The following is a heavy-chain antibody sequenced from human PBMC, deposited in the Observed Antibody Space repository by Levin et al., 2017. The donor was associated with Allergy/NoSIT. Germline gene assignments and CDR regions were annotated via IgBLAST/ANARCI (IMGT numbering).Heavy chain of an antibody. D-gene: IGHD3-3*01. V-gene: IGHV4-4*07. CDR2: IYTSGST. Sequence: SETLSLTCTVSGGSISSYYWSWIRQPAGKGLEWIGLIYTSGSTNYNPSPNSRVTMSVATSKNQFSLTLSSVTAADTAVYYCAREGGSHNRERVVGWLRCLFDPWGQGTLVTVSS. CDR3: AREGGSHNRERVVGWLRCLFDP. J-gene: IGHJ5*02. CDR1: GGSISSYY.